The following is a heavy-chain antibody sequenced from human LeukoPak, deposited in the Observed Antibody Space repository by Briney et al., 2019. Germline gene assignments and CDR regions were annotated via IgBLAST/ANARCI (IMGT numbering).Heavy chain of an antibody. V-gene: IGHV3-23*01. CDR3: AKDPSHYSGSYHAELRVGYYYGMDV. CDR1: GFTFSSYA. Sequence: GGSLRLSCAASGFTFSSYAMSWVRQAPGKGLEWVSAISGSGGSTYYADSVKGRFTISRDNSKNTLYLQMNSLRAEDTAVYYCAKDPSHYSGSYHAELRVGYYYGMDVWGQGTTVTVSS. CDR2: ISGSGGST. D-gene: IGHD1-26*01. J-gene: IGHJ6*02.